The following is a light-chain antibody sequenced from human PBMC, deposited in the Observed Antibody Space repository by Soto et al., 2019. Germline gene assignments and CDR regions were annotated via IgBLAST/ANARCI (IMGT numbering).Light chain of an antibody. CDR1: QSISSL. CDR2: KAS. Sequence: IQMTQFPSTLSASGGDRVTITCRASQSISSLLAWYQVKPGKAPKVLIYKASTLESGVPSRFSGSGSGTEFTLTISSLQPDDFATYYCQQYNSFPYTFGQGTKLEI. V-gene: IGKV1-5*03. J-gene: IGKJ2*01. CDR3: QQYNSFPYT.